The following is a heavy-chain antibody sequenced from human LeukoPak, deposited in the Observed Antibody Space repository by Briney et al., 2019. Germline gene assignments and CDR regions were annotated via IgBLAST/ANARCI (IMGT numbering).Heavy chain of an antibody. D-gene: IGHD3-22*01. CDR1: GFTFSSYA. Sequence: GGSLRLSCAASGFTFSSYAMSWVRQAPGKGLEWVSAFSGSGGSTYYADSVKGRFTISRDNSKNTLYLQMNSLRAEDTAVYYCAKDHPYYYDSSGYDDYWGQGTLVTVSS. J-gene: IGHJ4*02. V-gene: IGHV3-23*01. CDR3: AKDHPYYYDSSGYDDY. CDR2: FSGSGGST.